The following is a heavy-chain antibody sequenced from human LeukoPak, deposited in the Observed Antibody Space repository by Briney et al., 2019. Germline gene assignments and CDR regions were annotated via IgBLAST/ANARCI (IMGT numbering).Heavy chain of an antibody. CDR2: ISGSGGST. D-gene: IGHD2-2*03. CDR1: GFTFSSYA. CDR3: AKAGYCSSTSCYPEYYFDY. V-gene: IGHV3-23*01. Sequence: HPGGSLRLSCAASGFTFSSYAMSWVRQAPGKGLEWVSAISGSGGSTYYADSVKGRFTISRDNSKNTLYLQMNSLRAEDTAVYYCAKAGYCSSTSCYPEYYFDYWGQGTLVTVSS. J-gene: IGHJ4*02.